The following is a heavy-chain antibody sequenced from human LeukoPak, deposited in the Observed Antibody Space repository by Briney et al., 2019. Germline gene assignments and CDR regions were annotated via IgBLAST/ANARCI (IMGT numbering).Heavy chain of an antibody. CDR3: AKDPSYNLGYCSGGSCYSDY. J-gene: IGHJ4*02. CDR1: GFTFSSYA. D-gene: IGHD2-15*01. CDR2: ISGSGGST. Sequence: GGSLRLSCVASGFTFSSYAMSWVRQAPGKGLEWVSTISGSGGSTYYADSVKGRFTISRDNSKNTLYLQMNSLRAEDTAVYYCAKDPSYNLGYCSGGSCYSDYWGQGTLVTVSS. V-gene: IGHV3-23*01.